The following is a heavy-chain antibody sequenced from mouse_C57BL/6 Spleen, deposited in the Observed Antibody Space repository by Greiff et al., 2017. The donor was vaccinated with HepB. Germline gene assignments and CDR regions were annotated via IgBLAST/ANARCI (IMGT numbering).Heavy chain of an antibody. CDR1: GYTFTEYT. Sequence: VQLQQSGAELVKPGASVKLSCKASGYTFTEYTIHWVKQRSGKGLEWIGWFYPGSGSIKYKEKFKDKATLTADKSASTVYMELSRLTSEDSAVYFGARHEGATVVAHWYFDVWGTGTTVTVSS. CDR3: ARHEGATVVAHWYFDV. CDR2: FYPGSGSI. V-gene: IGHV1-62-2*01. D-gene: IGHD1-1*01. J-gene: IGHJ1*03.